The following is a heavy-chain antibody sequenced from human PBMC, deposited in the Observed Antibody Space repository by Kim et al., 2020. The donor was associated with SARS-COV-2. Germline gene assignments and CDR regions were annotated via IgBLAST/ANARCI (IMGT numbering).Heavy chain of an antibody. D-gene: IGHD1-26*01. Sequence: GGSLRLSCAGSGFTFSDYSMSWIRQAPGKGLEWVSYISSGSSYTKYADSVKGRFTISRDNAKNSLYLQMNSLRVEDTAGYYCASRSDSGNFFDYWGQGTL. CDR1: GFTFSDYS. V-gene: IGHV3-11*03. CDR3: ASRSDSGNFFDY. J-gene: IGHJ4*02. CDR2: ISSGSSYT.